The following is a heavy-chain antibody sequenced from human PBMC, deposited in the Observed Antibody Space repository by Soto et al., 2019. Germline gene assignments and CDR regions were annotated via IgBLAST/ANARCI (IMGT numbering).Heavy chain of an antibody. CDR2: LYGSGRGM. CDR3: EKDAVGGDGVWLAHA. D-gene: IGHD4-17*01. J-gene: IGHJ5*02. V-gene: IGHV3-23*01. CDR1: GFTFSSYA. Sequence: GGSLRLSSAASGFTFSSYAMIWIRQVPGKGLEWVSGLYGSGRGMHYARSVKGRFTISRDNSAYAVYLKMNNLRVEDTAVYYCEKDAVGGDGVWLAHAWGRGTAVTVSS.